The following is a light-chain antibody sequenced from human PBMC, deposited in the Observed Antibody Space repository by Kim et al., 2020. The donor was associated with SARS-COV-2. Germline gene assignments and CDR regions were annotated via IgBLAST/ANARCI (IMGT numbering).Light chain of an antibody. V-gene: IGKV3-15*01. Sequence: EIVMTQSPGTLSVSPGERVTLSCRASQSVSSNLAWYQQKPGQAPRLLIYGASTRANGIPVRFSGSGSGTEFTLTISSLQSEDFAVYYCHQYNNWHAFGQGTKLEI. CDR2: GAS. CDR1: QSVSSN. CDR3: HQYNNWHA. J-gene: IGKJ2*01.